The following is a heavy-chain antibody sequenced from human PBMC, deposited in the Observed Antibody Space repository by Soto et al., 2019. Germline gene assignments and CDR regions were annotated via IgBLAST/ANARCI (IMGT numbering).Heavy chain of an antibody. D-gene: IGHD3-16*01. CDR1: GGSISSSN. J-gene: IGHJ4*02. Sequence: HPSETLSLTCAVSGGSISSSNWWSWVRQPPGKGLEWVSGISASGESTYYADSVKGRFTISRDNSKNTLYLQMNSLRVEDTAVYYCAKDLWPGGGGTHFDYWGQGTLVTVSS. CDR2: ISASGEST. CDR3: AKDLWPGGGGTHFDY. V-gene: IGHV3-23*01.